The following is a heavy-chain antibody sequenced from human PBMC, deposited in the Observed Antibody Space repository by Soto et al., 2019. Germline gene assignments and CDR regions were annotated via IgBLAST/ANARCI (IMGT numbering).Heavy chain of an antibody. Sequence: QVQLVQSGTEVRKPGASVKVSCKASGYTFTNYEINWVLQAPGQGLEWMGWISTYNVNTYYAQKFKGRATLTTDTSTNTAYMELRSLTSDDTAVYYCARALTVTTSLDLWGLGTLVTVSS. CDR2: ISTYNVNT. CDR1: GYTFTNYE. D-gene: IGHD4-17*01. V-gene: IGHV1-18*04. J-gene: IGHJ5*02. CDR3: ARALTVTTSLDL.